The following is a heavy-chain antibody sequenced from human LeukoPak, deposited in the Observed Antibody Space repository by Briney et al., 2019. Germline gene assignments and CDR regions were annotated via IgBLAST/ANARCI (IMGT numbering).Heavy chain of an antibody. Sequence: SETLSLTCTVSGYSISSGYYWGWIRQPPGKGLEWIGSIYHSGSTYYNPSLKSRVTISVDTSKNQFSLKLSSVTAADTAVYYCARVSNWFDPWGQGTPVTVSS. CDR2: IYHSGST. CDR3: ARVSNWFDP. D-gene: IGHD3-16*02. CDR1: GYSISSGYY. J-gene: IGHJ5*02. V-gene: IGHV4-38-2*02.